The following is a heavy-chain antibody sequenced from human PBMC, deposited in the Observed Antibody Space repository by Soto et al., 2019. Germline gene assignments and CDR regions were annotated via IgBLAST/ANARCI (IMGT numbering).Heavy chain of an antibody. D-gene: IGHD6-13*01. CDR2: INPNSGGT. CDR1: GCTFTGYY. J-gene: IGHJ3*02. Sequence: ASVKVSCKASGCTFTGYYMHWVRQAPGQGLEWMGWINPNSGGTNYAQKFQGWVTMTRDTSISTAYMELSRLRSDDTAVYYCARDFKAGGNRLSFDIWGQGTMVTVS. V-gene: IGHV1-2*04. CDR3: ARDFKAGGNRLSFDI.